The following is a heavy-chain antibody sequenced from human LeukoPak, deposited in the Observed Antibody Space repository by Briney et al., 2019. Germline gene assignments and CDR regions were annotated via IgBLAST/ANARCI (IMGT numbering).Heavy chain of an antibody. J-gene: IGHJ6*03. CDR3: AGGGYCTNGVCYGYYYMDV. Sequence: PGGSLRLSCAASGFTFSSYWMSWVRQAPGKGLEWVANIKQDGSEKYYVDSVKGRFTISRDNAKNTLYLQMNSLRAEDTAVYYCAGGGYCTNGVCYGYYYMDVWGKGTTVTVSS. D-gene: IGHD2-8*01. V-gene: IGHV3-7*04. CDR1: GFTFSSYW. CDR2: IKQDGSEK.